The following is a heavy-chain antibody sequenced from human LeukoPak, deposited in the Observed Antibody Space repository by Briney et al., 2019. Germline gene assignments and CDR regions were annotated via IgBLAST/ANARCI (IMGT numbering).Heavy chain of an antibody. D-gene: IGHD3-10*01. V-gene: IGHV4-38-2*02. CDR2: IYHSGST. J-gene: IGHJ4*02. CDR1: GYSISSGYY. CDR3: ARGMVRGVPDY. Sequence: PSETLSLTCTVSGYSISSGYYWGWIRQPPGKGLEWIGSIYHSGSTYYNPSLKSRVTISVDTSKNQFSLKLSSVTAADTAVYYCARGMVRGVPDYWGQGTLVTVSS.